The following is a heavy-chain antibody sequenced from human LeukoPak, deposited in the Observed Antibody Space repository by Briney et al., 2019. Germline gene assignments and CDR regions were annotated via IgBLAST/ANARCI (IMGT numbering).Heavy chain of an antibody. CDR2: IDWDDDK. D-gene: IGHD3-10*01. J-gene: IGHJ4*02. CDR1: GFSLSTSGMY. Sequence: SGPTLVNPTQTLTLTCTFSGFSLSTSGMYVSWIRQPPGKALEWLARIDWDDDKYYSTSLKTRLTISKDTSKNQVVLTMTNMDPVDTATYYCARIYSPRFGDFVDYWGQGTLVTVSS. V-gene: IGHV2-70*11. CDR3: ARIYSPRFGDFVDY.